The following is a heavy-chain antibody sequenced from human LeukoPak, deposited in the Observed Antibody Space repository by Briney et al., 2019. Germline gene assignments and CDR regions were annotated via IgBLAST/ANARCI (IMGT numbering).Heavy chain of an antibody. CDR2: INPNSGGT. Sequence: ASVKVSCKASGYTFTSYGISWVRQAPGQGLEWMGWINPNSGGTNYAQKFQGRVTMTRDTSISTAYMELSRLRSDDTAVYYCARDRDSSGYYRTRYYDYWGQGTLVTVSS. D-gene: IGHD3-22*01. J-gene: IGHJ4*02. V-gene: IGHV1-2*02. CDR3: ARDRDSSGYYRTRYYDY. CDR1: GYTFTSYG.